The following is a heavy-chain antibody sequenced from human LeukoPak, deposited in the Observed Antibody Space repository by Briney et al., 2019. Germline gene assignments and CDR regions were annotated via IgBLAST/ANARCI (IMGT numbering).Heavy chain of an antibody. V-gene: IGHV1-69*05. CDR3: ARLVRGSDY. J-gene: IGHJ4*02. CDR1: EYTFTGYY. CDR2: IIPIFGTA. Sequence: SVKVSCKASEYTFTGYYMHWVRQAPGQGLEWMGGIIPIFGTANYAQKFQGRVTITTDESTSTAYMELSSLRSEDTAVYYCARLVRGSDYWGQGTLVTVSS. D-gene: IGHD6-13*01.